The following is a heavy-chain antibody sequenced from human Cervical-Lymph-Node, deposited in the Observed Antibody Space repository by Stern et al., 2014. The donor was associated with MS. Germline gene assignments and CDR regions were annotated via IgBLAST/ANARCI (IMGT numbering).Heavy chain of an antibody. D-gene: IGHD5-18*01. J-gene: IGHJ4*02. CDR3: AKGGYSYGYVDY. CDR2: IRWNSASI. Sequence: EVQLVESGGGLVQPGRSLRLSCAASGFTFDDYAMHWVRQAPGKGLEWVSGIRWNSASIGYADSVKGRFTISRDNAKNSLYLQMNSLRAEDAALYYCAKGGYSYGYVDYWGQGTLVTVSS. CDR1: GFTFDDYA. V-gene: IGHV3-9*01.